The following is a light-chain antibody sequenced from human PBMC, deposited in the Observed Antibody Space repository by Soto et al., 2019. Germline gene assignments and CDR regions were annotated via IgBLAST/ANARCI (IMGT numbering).Light chain of an antibody. Sequence: QSARTQPASVSGSPGQSITISCTGTSSDVGGYKYVSWYQQHPGKAPKLMIYEVSYRPSGVSNRFSGSKSGNTASLTISGLQAEDEPHYYCSSYTSSSTLLFGGGTKLTVL. CDR3: SSYTSSSTLL. V-gene: IGLV2-14*01. CDR1: SSDVGGYKY. J-gene: IGLJ2*01. CDR2: EVS.